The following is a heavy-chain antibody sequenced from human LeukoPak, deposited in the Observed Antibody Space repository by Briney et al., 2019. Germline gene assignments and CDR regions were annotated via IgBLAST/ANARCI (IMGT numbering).Heavy chain of an antibody. D-gene: IGHD2-2*01. J-gene: IGHJ5*02. CDR3: ARPIKGRCSSTSCDLGWFDP. Sequence: GGSLRLSCAVSGFTFNNYAMTWVRQAPGKGLEWVSSISSSSSYIYYADSVKGRFTISRDSAKNSLYLQMNSRRAEDTAVYYCARPIKGRCSSTSCDLGWFDPWGQGTLVTVSS. CDR1: GFTFNNYA. CDR2: ISSSSSYI. V-gene: IGHV3-21*01.